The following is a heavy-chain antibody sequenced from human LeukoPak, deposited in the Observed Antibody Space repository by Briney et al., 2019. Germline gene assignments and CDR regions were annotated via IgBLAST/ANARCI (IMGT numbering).Heavy chain of an antibody. V-gene: IGHV1-69*13. Sequence: SVKVSCKASGYTFTSYGISWVRQAPGQGLEWMGGIIPIFGTANYEQKFQGRVTITADESTSTAYMELSSLRSEDTAVYYCATPHYYDSSGYLAGAFDIWGQGTMVTVSS. J-gene: IGHJ3*02. CDR3: ATPHYYDSSGYLAGAFDI. CDR2: IIPIFGTA. CDR1: GYTFTSYG. D-gene: IGHD3-22*01.